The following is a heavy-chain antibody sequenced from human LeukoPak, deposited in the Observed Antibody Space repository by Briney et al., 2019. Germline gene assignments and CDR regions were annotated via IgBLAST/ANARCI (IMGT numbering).Heavy chain of an antibody. CDR2: IWYDGSNK. CDR3: ASDRITMVRGAVYYYGMDV. J-gene: IGHJ6*02. V-gene: IGHV3-33*01. Sequence: GRSLRLSCAASGFTFSSYGMHRVRQAPGKGLEWVAVIWYDGSNKYYADSVKGRFTISRDNSKNTLYLQMNSLRAEDTAVYYCASDRITMVRGAVYYYGMDVWGQGTTVTVSS. D-gene: IGHD3-10*01. CDR1: GFTFSSYG.